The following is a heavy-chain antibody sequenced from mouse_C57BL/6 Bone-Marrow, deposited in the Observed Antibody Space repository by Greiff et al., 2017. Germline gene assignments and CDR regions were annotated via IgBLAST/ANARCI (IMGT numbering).Heavy chain of an antibody. J-gene: IGHJ2*01. D-gene: IGHD1-1*01. CDR3: AREFHNDHYGGFDY. CDR2: FYPSNGDT. V-gene: IGHV1-47*01. CDR1: GYTFTTYP. Sequence: VQLQESGAELVKPGASVKMSCKASGYTFTTYPIHWMKQKHGQGLEWIGKFYPSNGDTKYNEKFKGKATLTVDKSSSTAYMELSRLTSDDSAVYYCAREFHNDHYGGFDYWGQGTTLTVSS.